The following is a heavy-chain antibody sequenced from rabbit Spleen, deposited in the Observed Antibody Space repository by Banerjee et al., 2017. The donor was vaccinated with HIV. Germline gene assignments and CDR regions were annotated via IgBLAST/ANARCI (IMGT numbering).Heavy chain of an antibody. CDR2: IYAGSSGST. CDR1: GFSFNSGYD. Sequence: QEQLVESGGGLVQPTASLTLTCKASGFSFNSGYDMCWVRQAPGKGLEWIACIYAGSSGSTYSATWAKGRFTLSKTSSTTVTLQMTSLTAADTATYFCARDAGTSFSTYGMDLWGPGTLVTVS. J-gene: IGHJ6*01. CDR3: ARDAGTSFSTYGMDL. D-gene: IGHD8-1*01. V-gene: IGHV1S45*01.